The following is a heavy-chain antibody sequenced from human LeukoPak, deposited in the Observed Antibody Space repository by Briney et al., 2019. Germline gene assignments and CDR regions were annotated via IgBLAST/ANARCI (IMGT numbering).Heavy chain of an antibody. Sequence: GGSLRLSCAASGFTFSSYEMNWVRQSPGKGLEWVSYISNSDSTIYYADSVKGRFTISRDNAQDSLYLQMNSLRAEDTAVYYCAKDYYGSGSYHDYWGQGTLVTVSS. CDR3: AKDYYGSGSYHDY. V-gene: IGHV3-48*03. D-gene: IGHD3-10*01. CDR2: ISNSDSTI. J-gene: IGHJ4*02. CDR1: GFTFSSYE.